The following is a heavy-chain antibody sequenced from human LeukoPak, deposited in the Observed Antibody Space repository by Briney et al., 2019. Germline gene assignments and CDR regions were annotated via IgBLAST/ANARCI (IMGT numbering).Heavy chain of an antibody. V-gene: IGHV4-39*01. CDR1: GGSISSSSYY. J-gene: IGHJ4*02. D-gene: IGHD3-22*01. CDR2: IYYSGST. CDR3: ARQRYYYDSSGYFKVFDY. Sequence: ETLSLTCTVSGGSISSSSYYWGWIRQPPGKGLEWIGSIYYSGSTYYNPSLKSRVTISVDTSENQFSLKLSSVTAADTAVYYCARQRYYYDSSGYFKVFDYWGQGTLVTVSS.